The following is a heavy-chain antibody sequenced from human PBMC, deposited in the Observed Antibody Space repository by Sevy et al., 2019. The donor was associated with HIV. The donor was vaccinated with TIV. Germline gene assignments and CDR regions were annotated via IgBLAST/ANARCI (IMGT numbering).Heavy chain of an antibody. J-gene: IGHJ4*02. D-gene: IGHD3-3*01. V-gene: IGHV3-49*04. CDR1: GFMFGDYA. CDR3: TRGGSITILSPRDY. CDR2: IRRKAYGGTT. Sequence: GGSLRLSCTASGFMFGDYAMSWVRQAPGKGLEWVGFIRRKAYGGTTQYAASVRGRFTISRDDSKSIAYLQMNSLKTEDTAVYYCTRGGSITILSPRDYWGQGALVTVSS.